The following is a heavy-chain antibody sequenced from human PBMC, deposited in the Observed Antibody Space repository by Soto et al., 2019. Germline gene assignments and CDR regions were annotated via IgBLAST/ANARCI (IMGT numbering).Heavy chain of an antibody. Sequence: LRLSCAASGFTFATYAMSWVRQAPGKGLEWVSAISATGISTHYADSVKGRVTISRDNSANTLSLEMSSLTAEDTAVYYCARDKDTSSWTGFDFWGHGTLVTVYS. V-gene: IGHV3-23*01. CDR1: GFTFATYA. CDR3: ARDKDTSSWTGFDF. CDR2: ISATGIST. J-gene: IGHJ4*01. D-gene: IGHD1-1*01.